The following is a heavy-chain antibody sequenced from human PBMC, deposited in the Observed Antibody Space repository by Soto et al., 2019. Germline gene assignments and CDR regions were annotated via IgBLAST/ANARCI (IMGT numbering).Heavy chain of an antibody. Sequence: QVQRVESGGGVVQPGRSLRLSCAASGFTFSSYDMHWVRQAPGKGLEWVAVIWYDGSNKYYADSVKGRFTISRDNSKNTLYLQMNSLRAEDTAVYYCARGQLQQLVTEVDYWGQGTLVTVSS. J-gene: IGHJ4*02. V-gene: IGHV3-33*01. CDR1: GFTFSSYD. D-gene: IGHD6-13*01. CDR2: IWYDGSNK. CDR3: ARGQLQQLVTEVDY.